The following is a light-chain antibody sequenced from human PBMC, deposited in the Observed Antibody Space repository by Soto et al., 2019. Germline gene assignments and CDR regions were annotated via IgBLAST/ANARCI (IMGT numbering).Light chain of an antibody. V-gene: IGLV2-8*01. CDR2: DVT. CDR1: ISDICGYNS. Sequence: QSVRTQSPSAYGSPGQSITISCTGTISDICGYNSVSWYQQHPGKAPKVMIYDVTKRPSGVPDRLSGSKSGKTASLTVSALQAEEEADYYCSSYTDRKNLVFGTGTKV. CDR3: SSYTDRKNLV. J-gene: IGLJ1*01.